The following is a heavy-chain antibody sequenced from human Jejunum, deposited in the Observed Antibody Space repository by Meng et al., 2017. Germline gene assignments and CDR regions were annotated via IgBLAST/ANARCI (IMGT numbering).Heavy chain of an antibody. CDR1: GFSLSSYW. D-gene: IGHD3-16*02. CDR2: IKQDVSES. Sequence: GESLKISCAASGFSLSSYWMTWVRQAPGKGLEWVASIKQDVSESYYVDSVKGRFTVSRDNAKNSLYLQMNSLRDEDTAVYYCARWGILGEIALSALSWGQGTLVTVSS. J-gene: IGHJ5*02. V-gene: IGHV3-7*01. CDR3: ARWGILGEIALSALS.